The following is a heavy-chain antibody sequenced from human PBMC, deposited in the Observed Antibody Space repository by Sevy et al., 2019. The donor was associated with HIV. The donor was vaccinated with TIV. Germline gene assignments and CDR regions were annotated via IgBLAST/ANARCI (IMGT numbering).Heavy chain of an antibody. D-gene: IGHD6-13*01. CDR1: GFTFSDHY. J-gene: IGHJ4*02. Sequence: GGSLRLSCAASGFTFSDHYMEWVRQAPGKGLEWVARIRNKGDDYTKEYAAAVKVRFTMSRDDSKNSLYLLMNSLKTEDTAVYYCATRADIAAAGGFFDYWGQGTLVTVSS. CDR2: IRNKGDDYTK. CDR3: ATRADIAAAGGFFDY. V-gene: IGHV3-72*01.